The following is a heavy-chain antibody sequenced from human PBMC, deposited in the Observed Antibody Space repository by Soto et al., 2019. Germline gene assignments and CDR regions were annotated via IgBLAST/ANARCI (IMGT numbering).Heavy chain of an antibody. V-gene: IGHV3-9*01. CDR3: AKDNGASSSWYYFEY. Sequence: EVQLVESGGGLVQPGRSLRLSCAVSGFTFDDYAMHWVRQAPGKGLEWVSGISWNSGSIGYADSVKGRFTISRDNDKNSLYLHMNSLRAEDTALYYCAKDNGASSSWYYFEYWGQGTLVTVSS. CDR1: GFTFDDYA. CDR2: ISWNSGSI. J-gene: IGHJ4*02. D-gene: IGHD6-13*01.